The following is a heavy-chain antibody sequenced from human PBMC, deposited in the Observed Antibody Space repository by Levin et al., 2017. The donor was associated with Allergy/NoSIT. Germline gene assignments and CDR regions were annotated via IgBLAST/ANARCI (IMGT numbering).Heavy chain of an antibody. J-gene: IGHJ4*02. D-gene: IGHD1-26*01. CDR3: ARDFEMGMPPTSY. V-gene: IGHV1-18*01. Sequence: PGESLKISCKASGYTFTSYGISWVRQAPGQGLEWMGWISAYNGNTNYAQKLQGRVTMTTDTSTSTAYMELRSLRSDDTAVYYCARDFEMGMPPTSYWGQGTLVTVSS. CDR1: GYTFTSYG. CDR2: ISAYNGNT.